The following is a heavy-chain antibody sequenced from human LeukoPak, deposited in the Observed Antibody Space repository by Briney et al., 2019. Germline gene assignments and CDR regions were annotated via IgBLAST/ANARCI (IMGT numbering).Heavy chain of an antibody. CDR3: ARDSSEFRSLLFH. J-gene: IGHJ1*01. D-gene: IGHD1-14*01. CDR2: ITPMFGTS. V-gene: IGHV1-69*13. CDR1: GGTFSRHT. Sequence: SVKVSCKASGGTFSRHTISWVRQSPGQGLEWMGGITPMFGTSNYAQKFQGRVTITADESTSTAHMELSSLRSEDTAVYYCARDSSEFRSLLFHWGQGTLVTVSS.